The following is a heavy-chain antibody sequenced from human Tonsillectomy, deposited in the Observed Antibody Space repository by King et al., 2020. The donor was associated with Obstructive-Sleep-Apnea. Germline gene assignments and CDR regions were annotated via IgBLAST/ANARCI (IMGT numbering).Heavy chain of an antibody. D-gene: IGHD3-3*01. CDR1: GYTFTGYY. CDR3: ARDFWFENNPPGMDV. V-gene: IGHV1-2*02. Sequence: QLVQSGAEVKKPGASVKVSCKPSGYTFTGYYIHWVRQAPGQGLEWMGWINPNSGGTNYAQKFQGSATLTRDTSISTAYMELSRLTSGDTAVYYCARDFWFENNPPGMDVWGQGTTVTVSS. CDR2: INPNSGGT. J-gene: IGHJ6*02.